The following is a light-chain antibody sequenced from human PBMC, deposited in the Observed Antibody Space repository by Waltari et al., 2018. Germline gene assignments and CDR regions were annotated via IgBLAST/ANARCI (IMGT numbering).Light chain of an antibody. CDR3: QLWDSSIDQWV. CDR1: NIGSAS. J-gene: IGLJ3*02. CDR2: DAG. V-gene: IGLV3-21*02. Sequence: HILTQPPSVSVAPGQTATITCGGTNIGSASVHLYQQKPGQAPVRVVSDAGARPSGIPERFFDSKSGNTATLTLIRVEAGDEADFYCQLWDSSIDQWVFGGGTKLTVL.